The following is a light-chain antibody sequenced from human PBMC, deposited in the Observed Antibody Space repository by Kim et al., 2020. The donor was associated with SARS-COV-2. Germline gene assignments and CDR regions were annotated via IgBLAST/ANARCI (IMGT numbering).Light chain of an antibody. V-gene: IGLV3-19*01. J-gene: IGLJ3*02. CDR1: SIRSYD. CDR2: GKN. CDR3: NSRDSSGNHWV. Sequence: ALGQTVRITCEGDSIRSYDASWYQQKPGQAPVLVIYGKNNRPSGIPDRFSGSNSGNTASLTITGAQAEDEADYYCNSRDSSGNHWVFGGGTQLTVL.